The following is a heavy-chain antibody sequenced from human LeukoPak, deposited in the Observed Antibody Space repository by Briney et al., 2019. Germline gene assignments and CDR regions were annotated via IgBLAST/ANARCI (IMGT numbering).Heavy chain of an antibody. CDR1: RFTFGSYG. J-gene: IGHJ4*02. D-gene: IGHD3-22*01. CDR2: ISFDGRNK. CDR3: AKEHLPGYYDGSGYSDS. V-gene: IGHV3-30*18. Sequence: GRSLRLSCAASRFTFGSYGMHWVRRAPRKGLEWVAVISFDGRNKKYLDSVKGRFTISRDNFNNTLYLQMDSLSAEDTAVYYCAKEHLPGYYDGSGYSDSWGQGTLVTVSS.